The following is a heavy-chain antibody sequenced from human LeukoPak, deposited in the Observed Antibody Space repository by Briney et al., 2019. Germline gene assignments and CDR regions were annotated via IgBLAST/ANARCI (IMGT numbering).Heavy chain of an antibody. Sequence: PSETLSLTCTVSGGSISSSSYYWGWIRQPPGKGLEWIGSIYYSGSTYYNPSLKSRVTISVDTSKNQFSLKLSSVTAADTAVYYCARPYYSNYYYYGMDVWGQGTTVTVSS. V-gene: IGHV4-39*01. J-gene: IGHJ6*02. CDR3: ARPYYSNYYYYGMDV. CDR1: GGSISSSSYY. D-gene: IGHD4-11*01. CDR2: IYYSGST.